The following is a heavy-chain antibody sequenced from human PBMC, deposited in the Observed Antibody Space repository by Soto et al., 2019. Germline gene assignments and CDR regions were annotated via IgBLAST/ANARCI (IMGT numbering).Heavy chain of an antibody. V-gene: IGHV3-64*01. D-gene: IGHD2-2*01. J-gene: IGHJ6*03. Sequence: PGGSLRLSCAASGFTFSSYAMHWVRQAPGKGLEDVSAISSNGRSTYYANSVKGRFTISRDNSKTTLYLPIGSLSAEDMAVYYCARDGAVVPAAIPNYYYYYYMDVWGKGTTVTVSS. CDR3: ARDGAVVPAAIPNYYYYYYMDV. CDR2: ISSNGRST. CDR1: GFTFSSYA.